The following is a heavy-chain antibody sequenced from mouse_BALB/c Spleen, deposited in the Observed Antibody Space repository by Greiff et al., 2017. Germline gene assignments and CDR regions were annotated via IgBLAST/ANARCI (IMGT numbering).Heavy chain of an antibody. J-gene: IGHJ1*01. CDR1: GFNIKDTY. CDR3: ARDGSSYDWYFDV. CDR2: IDPANGNT. D-gene: IGHD1-1*01. V-gene: IGHV14-3*02. Sequence: EVKLMESGAELVKPGASVKLSCTASGFNIKDTYMHWVKQRPEQGLEWIGRIDPANGNTKYDPKFQGKATITADTSSNTAYLQLSSLTSEDTAVYYCARDGSSYDWYFDVWGAGTTVTVSS.